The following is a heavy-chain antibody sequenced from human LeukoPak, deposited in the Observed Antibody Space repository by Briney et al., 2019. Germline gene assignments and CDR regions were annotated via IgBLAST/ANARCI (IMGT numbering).Heavy chain of an antibody. CDR2: IYYSGST. D-gene: IGHD3-10*01. J-gene: IGHJ6*03. Sequence: TSETLSLTCTVSGGSISSYYWSWIRQPPGKGLEWIGYIYYSGSTNYNPSLKSRVTISVDTSKNQFSLKLSSVTAADTAVYYCARTTMVRGTYYMDVWGKGTTVTISS. CDR3: ARTTMVRGTYYMDV. CDR1: GGSISSYY. V-gene: IGHV4-59*01.